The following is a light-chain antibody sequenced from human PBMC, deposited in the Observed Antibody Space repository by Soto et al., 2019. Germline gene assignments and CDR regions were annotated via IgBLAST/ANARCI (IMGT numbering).Light chain of an antibody. Sequence: QAVVTQPRSVSGSPGQSVTISCTGTSSDVGANNYVSWYQQHPGKAPKLMIYDVSKRPSGVPDRLSGSKSGNTASLTISGLQAEDEAVYYCCSHAGSSVLFGGGTKLTVL. V-gene: IGLV2-11*01. J-gene: IGLJ2*01. CDR1: SSDVGANNY. CDR2: DVS. CDR3: CSHAGSSVL.